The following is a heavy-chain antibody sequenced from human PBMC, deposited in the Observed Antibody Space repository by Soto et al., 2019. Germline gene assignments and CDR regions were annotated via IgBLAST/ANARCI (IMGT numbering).Heavy chain of an antibody. CDR3: AREGSLYDDYISNCVDY. CDR2: ITSTSTYI. Sequence: GGSLRLSCAASGFTFCSYSLIWVRQAPGKGLEWVSSITSTSTYIYYADSVKGRFTISRDNAKNSLYLLMNSLRAEDTAVYYCAREGSLYDDYISNCVDYWGQGTLVTVSS. D-gene: IGHD4-17*01. J-gene: IGHJ4*02. V-gene: IGHV3-21*01. CDR1: GFTFCSYS.